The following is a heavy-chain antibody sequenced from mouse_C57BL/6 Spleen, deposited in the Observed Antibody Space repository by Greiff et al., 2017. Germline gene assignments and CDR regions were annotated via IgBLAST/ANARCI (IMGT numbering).Heavy chain of an antibody. D-gene: IGHD1-1*01. V-gene: IGHV1-26*01. CDR3: AATVVAGGYAMDY. J-gene: IGHJ4*01. CDR2: INPNNGGT. CDR1: GYTFTDYY. Sequence: EVQLQQSGPELVKPGASVKISCKASGYTFTDYYMNWVKQSHGKSLEWIGDINPNNGGTSYNQKFKGKATLTVDKSSSTAYMELRSLTSEDSAVYYCAATVVAGGYAMDYWGQGTSVTVSS.